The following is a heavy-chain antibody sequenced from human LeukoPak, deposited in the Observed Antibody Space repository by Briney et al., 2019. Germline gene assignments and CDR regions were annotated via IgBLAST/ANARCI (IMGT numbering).Heavy chain of an antibody. V-gene: IGHV1-2*04. D-gene: IGHD5-18*01. CDR2: INPNSGGT. CDR3: ARGEGYTAMGLMDV. Sequence: ASVKVSCKASGYTFIGYYMHWVRQAPGQGLEWMGWINPNSGGTNYAQKFQGWVTMTRDTSISTAYMELSRLRSDDTAVYYCARGEGYTAMGLMDVWGKGTTVTVSS. CDR1: GYTFIGYY. J-gene: IGHJ6*04.